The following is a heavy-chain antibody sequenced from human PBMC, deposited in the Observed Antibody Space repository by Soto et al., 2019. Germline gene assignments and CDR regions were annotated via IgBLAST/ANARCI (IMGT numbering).Heavy chain of an antibody. CDR1: GGTFSSYT. Sequence: ASVKVSCKASGGTFSSYTISWVRQAPGQGLEWMGRIIPILGIANYAQKFQGRVMITADKSTSTAYMELSSLRSEDTAVYYCARATGDSSSEGLWTRKILLNWFDPWGQGTLVTVSS. CDR2: IIPILGIA. CDR3: ARATGDSSSEGLWTRKILLNWFDP. D-gene: IGHD6-6*01. J-gene: IGHJ5*02. V-gene: IGHV1-69*02.